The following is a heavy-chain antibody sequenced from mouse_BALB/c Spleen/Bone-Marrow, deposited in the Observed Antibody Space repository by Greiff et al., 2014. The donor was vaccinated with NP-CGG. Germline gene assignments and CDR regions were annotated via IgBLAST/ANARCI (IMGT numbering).Heavy chain of an antibody. D-gene: IGHD4-1*01. Sequence: VQLQQSGPDLVKPSQSLSLTCTVTGYSITSGYSWHWIRQFPGNKLEWMGYIHYSGITVYNPSLRSRISIARDTSKSQFFLQLNSGTTEDTATYYCARFAGTPYTMDYWGQGTSVTVSS. CDR2: IHYSGIT. CDR1: GYSITSGYS. J-gene: IGHJ4*01. V-gene: IGHV3-1*02. CDR3: ARFAGTPYTMDY.